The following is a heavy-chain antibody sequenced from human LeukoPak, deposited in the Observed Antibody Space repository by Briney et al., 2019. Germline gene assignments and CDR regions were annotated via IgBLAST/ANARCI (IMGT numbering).Heavy chain of an antibody. V-gene: IGHV3-21*01. CDR2: ISSSSSYI. J-gene: IGHJ6*03. CDR3: ARDPGSYYYYYMDV. Sequence: GGSLRLSCAASGFTFSSYSMNWVRQAPGKGLEWVSSISSSSSYIYYADSVKGRFTISRDNAKNSLYLQMNSLRAEDTAVYYCARDPGSYYYYYMDVWGKGTTVTVSS. CDR1: GFTFSSYS.